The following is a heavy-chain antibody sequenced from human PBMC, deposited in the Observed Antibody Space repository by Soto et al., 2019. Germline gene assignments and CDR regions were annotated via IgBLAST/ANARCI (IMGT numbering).Heavy chain of an antibody. Sequence: SETLSLTCTVSGGSISSHYWSWIRQPPGKGLEWIAYMYYTGSTTYNPSLKSRVTMSVDTSKNQFSLKLTSVTAADTALYYCARDGPLERGNAFDIWGQGTMVTVSS. CDR3: ARDGPLERGNAFDI. D-gene: IGHD1-1*01. CDR1: GGSISSHY. CDR2: MYYTGST. J-gene: IGHJ3*02. V-gene: IGHV4-59*11.